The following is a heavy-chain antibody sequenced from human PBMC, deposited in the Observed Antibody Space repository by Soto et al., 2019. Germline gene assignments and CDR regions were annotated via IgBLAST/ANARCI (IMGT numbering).Heavy chain of an antibody. J-gene: IGHJ3*01. D-gene: IGHD5-12*01. CDR2: ISSSSRYI. Sequence: GGSLRLSCAASGFTFSSYSMTWVRQAPGKGLEWVSSISSSSRYIYYSDSLKGRFTISRDNAKSSLYLQMNSLRAEDTALYYCARDLVATTPQGDAFDFWGQGTMVTVSS. V-gene: IGHV3-21*01. CDR3: ARDLVATTPQGDAFDF. CDR1: GFTFSSYS.